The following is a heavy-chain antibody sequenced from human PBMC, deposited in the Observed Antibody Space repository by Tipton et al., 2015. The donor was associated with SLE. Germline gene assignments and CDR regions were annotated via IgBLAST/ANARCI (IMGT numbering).Heavy chain of an antibody. CDR3: ARQEGARYFDL. J-gene: IGHJ2*01. CDR2: INHSGST. V-gene: IGHV4-59*08. D-gene: IGHD3-16*01. CDR1: GGSISSYY. Sequence: TLSLTCTVSGGSISSYYWSWIRQPPGKGLEWIGEINHSGSTNYNPSLKSRVTISVDTSKNQFSLKLSSVTAADTAVYYCARQEGARYFDLWGRGTLVTVSS.